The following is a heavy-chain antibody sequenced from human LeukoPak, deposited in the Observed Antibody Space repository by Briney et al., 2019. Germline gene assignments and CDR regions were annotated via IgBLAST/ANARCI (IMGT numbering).Heavy chain of an antibody. CDR3: ARVREGGSVWGSHRSSFYTDY. CDR1: GYTFTGYY. CDR2: INPSGGST. J-gene: IGHJ4*02. Sequence: ASVKVSCKASGYTFTGYYMHWVRQAPGQGLEWMGIINPSGGSTSYAQKFQGRVTMTRDMSTSTVYMELSSLRSEDTAVYYCARVREGGSVWGSHRSSFYTDYWGQGTLVTVSS. D-gene: IGHD3-16*02. V-gene: IGHV1-46*01.